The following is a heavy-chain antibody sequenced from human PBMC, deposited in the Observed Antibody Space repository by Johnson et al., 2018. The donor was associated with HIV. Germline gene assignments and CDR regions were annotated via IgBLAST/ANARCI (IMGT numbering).Heavy chain of an antibody. CDR2: ISYDGRDA. V-gene: IGHV3-30*04. J-gene: IGHJ3*01. Sequence: QVQLVESGGGLVQPGGSLRLSCTASGFAFSSYALHWVRQAPGKGLEWVAVISYDGRDAYYADSVKGRFTSSRDNSKNTLYLQMNSLRAEDTAVYYCARELGSGWGETADA. CDR1: GFAFSSYA. D-gene: IGHD6-19*01. CDR3: ARELGSGWGETADA.